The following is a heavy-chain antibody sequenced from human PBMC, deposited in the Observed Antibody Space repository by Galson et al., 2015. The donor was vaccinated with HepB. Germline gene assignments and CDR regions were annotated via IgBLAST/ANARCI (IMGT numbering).Heavy chain of an antibody. D-gene: IGHD6-19*01. V-gene: IGHV1-3*01. J-gene: IGHJ5*02. CDR2: INAGNGNT. CDR1: GYTFTSYA. CDR3: AREYSSGWYSSGWLDP. Sequence: SVKVSCKASGYTFTSYAMHWVRQAPGQRLEWMGWINAGNGNTKYSQKFQGRVTITRDTSASTAYMELSSLRSEDTAVYYCAREYSSGWYSSGWLDPWGQGTLVTVSS.